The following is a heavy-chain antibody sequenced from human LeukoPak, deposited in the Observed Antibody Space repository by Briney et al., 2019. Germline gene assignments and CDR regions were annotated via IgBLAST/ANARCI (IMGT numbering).Heavy chain of an antibody. V-gene: IGHV3-20*04. Sequence: GRSLRLSCAASGFTFDDYGMSWVRQAPGKGLEWVSGINWNGGSTGYADSVKGRFTISRDNAKNSLYLQMNSLRAEDTALYYCARDSTIFGVVIQYYFDYWGQGTLVTVSS. J-gene: IGHJ4*02. D-gene: IGHD3-3*01. CDR1: GFTFDDYG. CDR3: ARDSTIFGVVIQYYFDY. CDR2: INWNGGST.